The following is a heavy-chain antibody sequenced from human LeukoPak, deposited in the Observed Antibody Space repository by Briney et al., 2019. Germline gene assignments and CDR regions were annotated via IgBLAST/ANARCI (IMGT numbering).Heavy chain of an antibody. CDR1: GYTLTELS. D-gene: IGHD6-19*01. Sequence: ASVKVSCKVSGYTLTELSMHRVRQAPGKGLEWMGGFDPEDGETIYAQKFQGRVTMTEDTSTDTAYMELSSLRSEDTAVYYCATMSPRPQWLVPSFDYWGQGTLVTVSS. CDR2: FDPEDGET. J-gene: IGHJ4*02. V-gene: IGHV1-24*01. CDR3: ATMSPRPQWLVPSFDY.